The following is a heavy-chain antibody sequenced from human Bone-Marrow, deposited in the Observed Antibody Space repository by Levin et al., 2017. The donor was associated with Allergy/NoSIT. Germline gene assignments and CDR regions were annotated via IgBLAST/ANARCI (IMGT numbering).Heavy chain of an antibody. J-gene: IGHJ4*02. Sequence: SGPTLVKPTQTLTLTCTFSGFSLTTNAMRVAWIRQPPGKALEWLARIDWDDDKFYSPSLKTRLTISKGTSKNQVVLTMTNMDPVDTATYFCSRRPRDDSYDYWGQGILVTVSS. V-gene: IGHV2-70*04. CDR2: IDWDDDK. CDR3: SRRPRDDSYDY. CDR1: GFSLTTNAMR.